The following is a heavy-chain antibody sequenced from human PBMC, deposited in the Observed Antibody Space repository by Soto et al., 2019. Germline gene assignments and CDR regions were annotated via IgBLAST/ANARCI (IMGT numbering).Heavy chain of an antibody. J-gene: IGHJ3*02. D-gene: IGHD6-19*01. CDR3: ARGGRLDAFDI. CDR1: GYTFTDYF. V-gene: IGHV1-2*04. Sequence: QVQLVQSGAEVKKPGASVKVSCKASGYTFTDYFLHWVRQAPGQGLEWMGWINPNDGATDYAQKFQAWVTMTRDTSMSTAYMEVSRLRSDDTALYYCARGGRLDAFDIWGQGTLVTVSS. CDR2: INPNDGAT.